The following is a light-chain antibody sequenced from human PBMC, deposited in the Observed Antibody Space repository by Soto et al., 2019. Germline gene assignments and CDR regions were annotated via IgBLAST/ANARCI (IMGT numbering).Light chain of an antibody. CDR1: SSDVGSYNL. J-gene: IGLJ2*01. V-gene: IGLV2-23*02. CDR2: EVN. Sequence: QSVLTQPASVSGSPGQSITISCTGTSSDVGSYNLVSWYQQHPGKAPKLKIYEVNKRPSGVSNRFSGSKSGNTASLTISGLQAEDKADYYCCSYAGTSPRVVFGGGTKVTVL. CDR3: CSYAGTSPRVV.